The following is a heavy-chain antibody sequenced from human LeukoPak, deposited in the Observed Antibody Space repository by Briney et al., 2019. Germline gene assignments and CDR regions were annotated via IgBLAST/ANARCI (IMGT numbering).Heavy chain of an antibody. CDR2: IYYSGTT. CDR1: GGSIGVYY. V-gene: IGHV4-59*08. D-gene: IGHD3-22*01. CDR3: ARHRHYYYDSSGYYSY. J-gene: IGHJ4*02. Sequence: PSETLSLTCTVSGGSIGVYYWSWIRQPPGKGLEWIGYIYYSGTTDYNPSLKSRVTMSVDTSINQFSLKLSSVTAADTAVYYCARHRHYYYDSSGYYSYWGQGTLVTVSS.